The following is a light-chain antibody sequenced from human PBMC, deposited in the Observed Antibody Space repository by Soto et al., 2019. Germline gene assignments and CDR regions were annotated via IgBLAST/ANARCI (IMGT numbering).Light chain of an antibody. Sequence: QVTQSPSPLSASLGDRVTITCGASQSISSWLAWYQQKPGKAPKLLIYKASTLKSGVPSRFSGSGYGTEFNLTISSLQTDDFATYYCQHYNSYSDAFGQGTKLDI. CDR1: QSISSW. V-gene: IGKV1-5*03. J-gene: IGKJ1*01. CDR2: KAS. CDR3: QHYNSYSDA.